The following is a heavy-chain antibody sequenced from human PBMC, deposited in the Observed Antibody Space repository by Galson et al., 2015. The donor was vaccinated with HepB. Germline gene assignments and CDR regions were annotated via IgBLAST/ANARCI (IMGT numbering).Heavy chain of an antibody. J-gene: IGHJ4*02. D-gene: IGHD5-18*01. CDR3: ARYYRAYSYGYYFDY. CDR2: INPNSGGT. V-gene: IGHV1-2*02. Sequence: QSGAEVKKPGTSVKVSCKASGYTFTGYYMHWVRQAPGQGLEWMGWINPNSGGTNYAQKLQGRVTMTRDTSISTAYMELSRLRSDDTAVYHCARYYRAYSYGYYFDYWGQGTLVTVSS. CDR1: GYTFTGYY.